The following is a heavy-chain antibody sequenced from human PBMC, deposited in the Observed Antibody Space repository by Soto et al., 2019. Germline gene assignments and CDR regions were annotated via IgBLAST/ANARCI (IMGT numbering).Heavy chain of an antibody. CDR2: IKEDGSEK. D-gene: IGHD2-8*01. Sequence: PXGSLRLSCAVSGFTFSRYWMSWVRQAPGKGLEWVANIKEDGSEKYSIDSVKGRFIVSRDNAKNSLFLQMNSLSPEDTAVYYCARQTVENSVLMLYASSSHYYNDGMDVWGQGTTVTVSS. CDR1: GFTFSRYW. V-gene: IGHV3-7*01. J-gene: IGHJ6*02. CDR3: ARQTVENSVLMLYASSSHYYNDGMDV.